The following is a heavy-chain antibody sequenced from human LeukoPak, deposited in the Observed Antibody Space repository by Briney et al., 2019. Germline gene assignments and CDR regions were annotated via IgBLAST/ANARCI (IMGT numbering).Heavy chain of an antibody. J-gene: IGHJ4*02. Sequence: ASVKVSCKASGGTFSSYAISWVRQAPGQGLEWMGGIIPIFGTANYAQKFQGRVTITTDESTSTAYMELSSLRSEDTAVYYCARGRIVVVPAARDTAMAYWGQGTLVTVSS. CDR3: ARGRIVVVPAARDTAMAY. D-gene: IGHD2-2*01. CDR1: GGTFSSYA. V-gene: IGHV1-69*05. CDR2: IIPIFGTA.